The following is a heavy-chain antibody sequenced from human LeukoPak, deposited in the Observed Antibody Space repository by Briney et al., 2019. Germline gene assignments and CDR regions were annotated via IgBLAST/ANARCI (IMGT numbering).Heavy chain of an antibody. D-gene: IGHD2-15*01. CDR2: INPNSGGT. V-gene: IGHV1-2*02. CDR3: ARRYGYCSGGSCFYYYYMDV. J-gene: IGHJ6*03. Sequence: ASVKVSCKASGYTFTGYYMHWVRQAPGQGLEWMGWINPNSGGTNYAQKFQGRVTMTRDTSISTAYMELSRLRSDDTAVYYCARRYGYCSGGSCFYYYYMDVWGKGTTVTISS. CDR1: GYTFTGYY.